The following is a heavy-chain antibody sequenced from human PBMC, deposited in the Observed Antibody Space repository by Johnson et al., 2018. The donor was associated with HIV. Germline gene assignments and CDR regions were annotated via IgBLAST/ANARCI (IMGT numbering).Heavy chain of an antibody. CDR1: GFTFSSYD. CDR2: IGTAGDK. V-gene: IGHV3-13*01. Sequence: VQLVESGGGLVQPGGSLRLSCAASGFTFSSYDMHWVRQATGKGLEWVSAIGTAGDKYYPGSVKGRFTSSRENAKNSLYLQMNSLRAEDTALYYCARDQIAAAGAFDIWGQGTMVTVSS. J-gene: IGHJ3*02. D-gene: IGHD6-13*01. CDR3: ARDQIAAAGAFDI.